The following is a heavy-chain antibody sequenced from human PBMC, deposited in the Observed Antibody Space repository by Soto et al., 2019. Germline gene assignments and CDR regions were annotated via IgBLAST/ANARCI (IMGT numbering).Heavy chain of an antibody. J-gene: IGHJ4*02. Sequence: PSETLSLTCTVSGGSISSGGYYWSWIRQHPGKGLEWIGYIYYSGSTYYNPSLKSRVTISVDTSKNQFSLRLSSVTAADTAVYYRARSGLPFLPFDYWGQGTLVTVSS. CDR2: IYYSGST. CDR1: GGSISSGGYY. V-gene: IGHV4-31*03. CDR3: ARSGLPFLPFDY. D-gene: IGHD2-21*02.